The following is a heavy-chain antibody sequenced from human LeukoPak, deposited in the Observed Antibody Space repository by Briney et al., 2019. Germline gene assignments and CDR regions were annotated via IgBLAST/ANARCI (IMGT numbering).Heavy chain of an antibody. D-gene: IGHD5-24*01. Sequence: GSSVKVSFKASGGTFSGYAISWVRQAPGQGLEWMGGIIPIFGTANCAQKFQGRVTITADESTSTAYMELSSLRSEDTAVYYCARDRGGYKPFDYWGQGTLVTVSS. CDR2: IIPIFGTA. V-gene: IGHV1-69*01. J-gene: IGHJ4*02. CDR1: GGTFSGYA. CDR3: ARDRGGYKPFDY.